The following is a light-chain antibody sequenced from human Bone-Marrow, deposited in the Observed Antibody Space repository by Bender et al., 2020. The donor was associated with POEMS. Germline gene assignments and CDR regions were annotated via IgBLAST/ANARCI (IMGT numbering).Light chain of an antibody. CDR1: KLGEKY. CDR2: QDR. Sequence: SYELTQPPSVSVSPGQTASITCTGDKLGEKYTCWYQQKPGQSPVLVIYQDRKRPSATRDRFSGSNSGNTATLTITGTQATDEGDYYCQAWDSSTGVFGTGTKVTVL. V-gene: IGLV3-1*01. CDR3: QAWDSSTGV. J-gene: IGLJ1*01.